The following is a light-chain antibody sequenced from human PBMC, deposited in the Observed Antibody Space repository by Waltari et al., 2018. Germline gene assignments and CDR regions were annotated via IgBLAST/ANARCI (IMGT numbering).Light chain of an antibody. Sequence: IVLTQSPATLSLSPGQRATPSCRASQSVANFLAWYQQKPGQAARLLIYDVSNRATDIPARFSGSGFATDFTLTISDVEPEDIAVYYCQQRNKWPLTFGGGTKVEIK. V-gene: IGKV3-11*01. J-gene: IGKJ4*01. CDR3: QQRNKWPLT. CDR2: DVS. CDR1: QSVANF.